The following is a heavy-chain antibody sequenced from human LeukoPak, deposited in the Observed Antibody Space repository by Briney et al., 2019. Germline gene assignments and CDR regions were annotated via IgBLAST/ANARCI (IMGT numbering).Heavy chain of an antibody. J-gene: IGHJ4*02. Sequence: SETLSLTCAVYGGSFSGYYWSWIRQPPGKGLEWIGEINHSGSTNYNPSLKSRVTISVDTSKNQFSLKLSSVTAADTAVYYCARESGDGYNPFDYWGQGTLVTVSS. V-gene: IGHV4-34*01. CDR2: INHSGST. CDR1: GGSFSGYY. D-gene: IGHD5-24*01. CDR3: ARESGDGYNPFDY.